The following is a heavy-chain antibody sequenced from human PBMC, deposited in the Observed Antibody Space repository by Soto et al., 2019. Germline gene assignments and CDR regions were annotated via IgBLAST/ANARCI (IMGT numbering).Heavy chain of an antibody. CDR2: ITHSGST. V-gene: IGHV4-34*01. CDR1: GGSFSGYY. Sequence: SETLSLTCAVYGGSFSGYYWSWIRQPPGKGLQWIGEITHSGSTNYNPSIKSPVTISVDTSKNQFSLKLSSVTAADTAVYYCARGNRLSYWGQGTLVTVSS. D-gene: IGHD2-21*02. CDR3: ARGNRLSY. J-gene: IGHJ4*02.